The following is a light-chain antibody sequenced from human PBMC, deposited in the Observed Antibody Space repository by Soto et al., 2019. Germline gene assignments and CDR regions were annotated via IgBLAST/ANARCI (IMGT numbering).Light chain of an antibody. Sequence: IVLTQSPGTLSLSPGERSTLSCRASQTGNNNYLAWYQHKSGQAPRILIDGVYTRASGSPDRFSGSGSGTEFTLTITSLEPEDSAVYFCQHYGYAQWTFGQGTKVEIK. CDR1: QTGNNNY. CDR2: GVY. CDR3: QHYGYAQWT. V-gene: IGKV3-20*01. J-gene: IGKJ1*01.